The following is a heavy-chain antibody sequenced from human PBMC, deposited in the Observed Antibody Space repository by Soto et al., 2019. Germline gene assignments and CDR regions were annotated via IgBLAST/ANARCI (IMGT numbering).Heavy chain of an antibody. CDR2: ISSSGSTI. CDR3: ARERRFHIPIAVAGVKGYDY. Sequence: EVQLVESGGGLVQPGGSLRLSCAASGFTFSSYEMNWVRQAPGKGLEWVSYISSSGSTIYYADSVKGRFTISRDNAKNSLYLQMNSLRADDTAVYYCARERRFHIPIAVAGVKGYDYWGQGTLVTVSS. CDR1: GFTFSSYE. J-gene: IGHJ4*02. V-gene: IGHV3-48*03. D-gene: IGHD6-19*01.